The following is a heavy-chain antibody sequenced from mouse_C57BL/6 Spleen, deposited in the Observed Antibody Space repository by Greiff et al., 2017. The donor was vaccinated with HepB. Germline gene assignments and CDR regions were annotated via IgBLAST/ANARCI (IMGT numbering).Heavy chain of an antibody. J-gene: IGHJ4*01. CDR1: GFSLTSYG. CDR2: IWGDGST. V-gene: IGHV2-3*01. CDR3: ARFITTVVVSYYAMDY. D-gene: IGHD1-1*01. Sequence: QVQLQQSGPGLVAPSQSLSITCTVSGFSLTSYGVSWVRQPPGKGLEWLGVIWGDGSTNYHSALISRLSISKDNSKSQVFLKLNSLQTDDTATYYCARFITTVVVSYYAMDYWGQGTSVTVSS.